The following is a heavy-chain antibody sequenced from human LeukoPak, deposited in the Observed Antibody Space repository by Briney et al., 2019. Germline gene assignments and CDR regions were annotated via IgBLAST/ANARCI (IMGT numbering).Heavy chain of an antibody. J-gene: IGHJ3*02. CDR2: ISWNSGSI. D-gene: IGHD2-15*01. Sequence: PGRSLRLSCATSGFTFDDYAMHWVRQAPGKGLECVSGISWNSGSIGYADSVKGRFTISRDNSKNSLYLQMNSLRAEDMALYYCEKATGFDAFDSWGQGKMVTASS. CDR3: EKATGFDAFDS. V-gene: IGHV3-9*03. CDR1: GFTFDDYA.